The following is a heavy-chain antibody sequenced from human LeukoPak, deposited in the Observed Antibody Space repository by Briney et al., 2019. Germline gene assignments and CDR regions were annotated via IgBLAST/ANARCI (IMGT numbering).Heavy chain of an antibody. CDR1: GFTFSSYA. CDR2: ISYDGSNK. CDR3: ARTKGLGYSGYEQQSMYGMDV. V-gene: IGHV3-30-3*01. Sequence: QPGRSLRLSCAASGFTFSSYAMHWVRQAPGKGLEWVAVISYDGSNKYYADSVKGRFTISRDNSKNTLYLQMNSLRAEDTAVYYCARTKGLGYSGYEQQSMYGMDVWGQGTTVTVSS. J-gene: IGHJ6*02. D-gene: IGHD5-12*01.